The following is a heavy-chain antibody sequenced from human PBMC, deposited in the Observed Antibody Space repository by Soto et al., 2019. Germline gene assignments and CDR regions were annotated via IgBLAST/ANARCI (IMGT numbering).Heavy chain of an antibody. Sequence: PGGSLRLSCAASGFTFSSYWMSWVRQAPGKGLEWVASIKQDGSEKYYVDSVKGRFTISRDNAKNSLYLQMNSLRAEDTAVYYCARDQGATWFGELLGIWGQGTMVTVSS. CDR3: ARDQGATWFGELLGI. CDR2: IKQDGSEK. J-gene: IGHJ3*02. V-gene: IGHV3-7*01. CDR1: GFTFSSYW. D-gene: IGHD3-10*01.